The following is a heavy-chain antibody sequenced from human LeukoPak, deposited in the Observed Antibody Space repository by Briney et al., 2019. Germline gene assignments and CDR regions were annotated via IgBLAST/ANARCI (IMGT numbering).Heavy chain of an antibody. J-gene: IGHJ6*03. D-gene: IGHD6-19*01. Sequence: GGSLGLSCAASGFTFSDYYMSWIRQAPGKGLEWVSYISSSGSTIYYADSVKGRFTISRDNAKNSLYLQMNSLRAEDTAVYYCARPYSSGWSYYYYMDVWGKGTTVTVSS. V-gene: IGHV3-11*04. CDR3: ARPYSSGWSYYYYMDV. CDR2: ISSSGSTI. CDR1: GFTFSDYY.